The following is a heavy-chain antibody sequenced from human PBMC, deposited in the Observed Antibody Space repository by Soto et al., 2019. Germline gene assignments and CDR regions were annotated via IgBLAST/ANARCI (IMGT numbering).Heavy chain of an antibody. V-gene: IGHV1-2*04. CDR2: INPNSGGT. D-gene: IGHD3-10*01. CDR1: GYTITDTY. CDR3: ARDRSLHPHYCSGSRDPRNVMDV. J-gene: IGHJ6*02. Sequence: ASVKVSCKAPGYTITDTYMNWVRPAPGQGLEWMGWINPNSGGTNYAQKFQGWVTMTRDTSISTAYLELSRLRSDDTAVYYCARDRSLHPHYCSGSRDPRNVMDVCGRGTTVTVSS.